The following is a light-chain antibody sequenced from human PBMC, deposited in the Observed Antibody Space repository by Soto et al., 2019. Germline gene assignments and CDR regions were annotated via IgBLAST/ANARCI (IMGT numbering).Light chain of an antibody. CDR3: QQYFSWPLP. Sequence: EIVMTQSPASLSVSPGERATLSCRASQNVNNNLAWYQQKPGQAPRLLIHGASTRTSGIPGTFRGSGSGTEFTLTISSLQSEDFTVYYCQQYFSWPLPFGGGSKV. V-gene: IGKV3-15*01. J-gene: IGKJ4*01. CDR1: QNVNNN. CDR2: GAS.